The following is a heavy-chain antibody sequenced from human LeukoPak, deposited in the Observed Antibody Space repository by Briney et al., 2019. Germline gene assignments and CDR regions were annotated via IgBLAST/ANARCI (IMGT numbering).Heavy chain of an antibody. V-gene: IGHV1-18*01. CDR2: ISAYNGNT. CDR3: ARDSPLRGWYPLTS. CDR1: GYTFTSYG. D-gene: IGHD6-19*01. J-gene: IGHJ5*02. Sequence: ASVKVSCKASGYTFTSYGISWVREAPGQELEWMGWISAYNGNTNYAQKLQGRVTMTTDTSTSTAYMELRSLRSDDTAVYYCARDSPLRGWYPLTSWGQGTLVTVSS.